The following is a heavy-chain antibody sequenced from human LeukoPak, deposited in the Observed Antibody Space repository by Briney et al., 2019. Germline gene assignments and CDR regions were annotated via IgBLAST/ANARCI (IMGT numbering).Heavy chain of an antibody. D-gene: IGHD6-13*01. CDR2: INPSGGST. CDR1: GYTFTSHY. J-gene: IGHJ3*02. V-gene: IGHV1-46*01. Sequence: ASAKVSCKASGYTFTSHYMYWVRQAPGQGLEWMGLINPSGGSTSYAQKFLGRVTMTRDTSTSTAYMELSSLRSEDTAVYYCARYIAAAGAFDIWGQGTKVTVSS. CDR3: ARYIAAAGAFDI.